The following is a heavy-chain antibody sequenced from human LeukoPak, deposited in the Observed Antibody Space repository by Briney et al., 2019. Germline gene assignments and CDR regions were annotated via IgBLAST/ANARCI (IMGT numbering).Heavy chain of an antibody. CDR2: IKSKTDGGTT. J-gene: IGHJ4*02. CDR3: TTVLPSGGVHDY. V-gene: IGHV3-15*01. D-gene: IGHD2-8*02. Sequence: GGSLRLSCAASGFTFSNAWMSWVRQAPGKGLEWVGRIKSKTDGGTTDYAAPVKGRFTISRDDSKNTLYQQMNSLKTEDTAVYYCTTVLPSGGVHDYWGQGTLVTVSS. CDR1: GFTFSNAW.